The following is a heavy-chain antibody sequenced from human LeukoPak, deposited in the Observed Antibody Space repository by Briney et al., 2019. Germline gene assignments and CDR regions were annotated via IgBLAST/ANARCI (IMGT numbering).Heavy chain of an antibody. Sequence: NPSETLSLTCTVSGGSISSSSYYWGWIRQPPGKGLEWIGSIYYSGSTYYNPSLKSRVTISVDTSKNQFSLKLSSVTAADTAVYYCARHFKLGQYNWFDPWGQGTLVTVSS. CDR3: ARHFKLGQYNWFDP. CDR2: IYYSGST. CDR1: GGSISSSSYY. J-gene: IGHJ5*02. D-gene: IGHD1/OR15-1a*01. V-gene: IGHV4-39*01.